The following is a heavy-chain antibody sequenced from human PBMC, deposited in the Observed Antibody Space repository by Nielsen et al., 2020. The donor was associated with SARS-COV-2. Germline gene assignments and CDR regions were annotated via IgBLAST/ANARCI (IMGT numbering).Heavy chain of an antibody. CDR1: GFTFSDSS. D-gene: IGHD1-26*01. CDR2: IRSKANDYAT. CDR3: ARANPTSGSWFDAFDI. J-gene: IGHJ3*02. Sequence: GESLKISCAASGFTFSDSSMNWVRQASGKGLEWLGRIRSKANDYATEYPASVKGRFIISRDDSKNTAYLLMNSLKIDDTAVYYCARANPTSGSWFDAFDIWGQGTLVTVSS. V-gene: IGHV3-73*01.